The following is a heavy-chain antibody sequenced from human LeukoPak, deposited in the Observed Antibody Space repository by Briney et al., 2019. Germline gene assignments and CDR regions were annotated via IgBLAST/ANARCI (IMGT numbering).Heavy chain of an antibody. CDR3: AVGGFGDEAFDS. J-gene: IGHJ4*02. D-gene: IGHD3-10*01. CDR1: GFTFSDYY. Sequence: PGGSLRLSCAASGFTFSDYYMSWIRQAPGKGLEWVSYISYSSSYTKYADSVKGRFTISRDNAKNSLYLQMNSLRAEDTAVYYCAVGGFGDEAFDSWGQGTLVTVSS. CDR2: ISYSSSYT. V-gene: IGHV3-11*06.